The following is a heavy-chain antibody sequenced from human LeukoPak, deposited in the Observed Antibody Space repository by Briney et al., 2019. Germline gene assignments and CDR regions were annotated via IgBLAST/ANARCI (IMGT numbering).Heavy chain of an antibody. CDR1: GFTFSNYA. D-gene: IGHD1-7*01. Sequence: PGGSLRLSCAASGFTFSNYAMSWVRQAPGKGLEWVSAISGSGGSTYYADSVKGRFTISRDNSKNTLYLQMNSLRAEDTAVYYCAKAGGYNWNYYFDYWGQGTLVTVSS. J-gene: IGHJ4*02. CDR2: ISGSGGST. CDR3: AKAGGYNWNYYFDY. V-gene: IGHV3-23*01.